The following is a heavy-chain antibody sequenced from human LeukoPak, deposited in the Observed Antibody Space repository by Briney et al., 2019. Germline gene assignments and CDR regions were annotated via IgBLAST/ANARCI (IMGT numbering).Heavy chain of an antibody. CDR2: ISYDGSNK. CDR3: ARETCSAVGSTDFDY. Sequence: PGGSLRLSCAASGFTFSSYAIHWVRQAPGKGLEWVAVISYDGSNKYYADSVKGRFTISRDNSKNTLYLQMNSLRAEDTAVYYCARETCSAVGSTDFDYWGQGTLVTVSS. V-gene: IGHV3-30-3*01. J-gene: IGHJ4*02. D-gene: IGHD4-17*01. CDR1: GFTFSSYA.